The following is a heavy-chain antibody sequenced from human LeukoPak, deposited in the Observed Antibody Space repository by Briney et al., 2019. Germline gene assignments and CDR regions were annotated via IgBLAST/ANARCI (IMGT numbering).Heavy chain of an antibody. V-gene: IGHV3-48*03. CDR1: GFTFSSYE. J-gene: IGHJ5*02. D-gene: IGHD1-14*01. Sequence: GGSLRLSCAASGFTFSSYEMNWVRQAPGKGLEWVSYISSDNSTIYYADSVKGRFTISRDNVMNSLYLQMNSLRPEDTALYYCVKDRRNPYRPEGPFDPWGQGTLVTVSS. CDR3: VKDRRNPYRPEGPFDP. CDR2: ISSDNSTI.